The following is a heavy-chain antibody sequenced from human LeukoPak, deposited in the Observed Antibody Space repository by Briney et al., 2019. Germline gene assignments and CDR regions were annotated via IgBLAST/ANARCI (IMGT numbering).Heavy chain of an antibody. V-gene: IGHV4-61*02. CDR1: GGSISSGSYY. CDR3: ARGGWNKFDY. Sequence: SETLSLTCSVSGGSISSGSYYWSWIRQPAGKGLEWIGRIYTTEKTNYNPSLKSRVTISVDTSKNQFSLKLSSVTAADTAVYYCARGGWNKFDYWGQGTLVTVSS. J-gene: IGHJ4*02. D-gene: IGHD3-22*01. CDR2: IYTTEKT.